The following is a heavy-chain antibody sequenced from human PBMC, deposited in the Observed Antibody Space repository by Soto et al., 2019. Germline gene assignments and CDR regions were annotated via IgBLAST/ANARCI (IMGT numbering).Heavy chain of an antibody. V-gene: IGHV4-34*01. Sequence: PSETLSLTCAVYGGSFSGYYWSWIRQPPGKGLEWIGEINHSGSTNYNPSLKSRITKSVDTSKNQFSLKLSYVTAADTAVYYCARGGSSSWTSYYYYYGMDVWGQGTTVTVSS. D-gene: IGHD6-13*01. CDR1: GGSFSGYY. CDR3: ARGGSSSWTSYYYYYGMDV. CDR2: INHSGST. J-gene: IGHJ6*02.